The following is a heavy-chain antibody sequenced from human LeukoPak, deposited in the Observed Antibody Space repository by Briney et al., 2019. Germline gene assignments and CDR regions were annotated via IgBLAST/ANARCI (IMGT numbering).Heavy chain of an antibody. CDR1: GGSISGSSYF. Sequence: SETLSLTCTVSGGSISGSSYFWGWIRQPPGKGLEWIGSIYYSGSTYYNPSLKSRVTISVDTSKNQFSLKLSSVTAADTAVYYCARWTGPEVTTSSDFDYWGQGTLVTVSS. J-gene: IGHJ4*02. CDR2: IYYSGST. D-gene: IGHD4-17*01. V-gene: IGHV4-39*07. CDR3: ARWTGPEVTTSSDFDY.